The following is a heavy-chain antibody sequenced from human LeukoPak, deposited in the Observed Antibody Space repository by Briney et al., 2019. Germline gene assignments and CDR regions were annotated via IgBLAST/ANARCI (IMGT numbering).Heavy chain of an antibody. Sequence: GGSLRLSCAASGFTFSSYSMNWVRQAPGKGLEWVSYISSSSSTIYYADSVKGRFTISRDNAKNSLYLQMNSLRAEDTAVYYCARQSFAPFQVGPETPIESWGQGTLVTVSS. CDR1: GFTFSSYS. CDR2: ISSSSSTI. CDR3: ARQSFAPFQVGPETPIES. D-gene: IGHD1-26*01. V-gene: IGHV3-48*04. J-gene: IGHJ4*02.